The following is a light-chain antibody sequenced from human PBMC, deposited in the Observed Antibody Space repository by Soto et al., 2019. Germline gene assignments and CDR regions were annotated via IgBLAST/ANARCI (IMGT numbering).Light chain of an antibody. J-gene: IGLJ2*01. Sequence: QPVLTQSPSASTTLAASVKLTCTLSSGHSNYAIAWHQQQSEKGPRYLMKLNSDGSHSKGDGIPDRFSGSSSGAERYLTISSLQSEDEADYYCQTWGSGIVVFGGGTKLTVL. CDR2: LNSDGSH. CDR3: QTWGSGIVV. CDR1: SGHSNYA. V-gene: IGLV4-69*01.